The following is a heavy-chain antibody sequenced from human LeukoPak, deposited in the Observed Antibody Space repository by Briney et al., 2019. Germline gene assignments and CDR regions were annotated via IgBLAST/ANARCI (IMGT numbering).Heavy chain of an antibody. Sequence: GRSLRLSCAASGFTFSSYGMHWVRQAPGKGLEWVAVIWYDGSNKYYADSVKGRFTISRDNSKNTLYLQMNSLRDEDTAVYYCAREYGSGLEGPDYWGQGTLVTVSS. J-gene: IGHJ4*02. CDR3: AREYGSGLEGPDY. CDR1: GFTFSSYG. V-gene: IGHV3-33*01. CDR2: IWYDGSNK. D-gene: IGHD3-10*01.